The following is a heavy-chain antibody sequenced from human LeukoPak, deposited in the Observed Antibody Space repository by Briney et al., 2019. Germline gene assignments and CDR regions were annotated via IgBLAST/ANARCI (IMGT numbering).Heavy chain of an antibody. CDR3: VREGYYGSGSPPSLYFDY. D-gene: IGHD3-10*01. J-gene: IGHJ4*02. V-gene: IGHV3-30-3*01. CDR2: TSSDSNVK. Sequence: GSLRLSCAASGFTFRNYVIHWVRQAPGKGLEWVAVTSSDSNVKLYADSVKGRFTISRDNSRSTLYLQMNSLRPEDTAIYYCVREGYYGSGSPPSLYFDYWGQGTLVTVSS. CDR1: GFTFRNYV.